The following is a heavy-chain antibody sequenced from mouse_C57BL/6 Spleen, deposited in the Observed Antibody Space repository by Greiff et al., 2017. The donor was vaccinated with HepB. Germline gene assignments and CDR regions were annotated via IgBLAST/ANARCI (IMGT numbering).Heavy chain of an antibody. D-gene: IGHD2-4*01. CDR2: VSSGSSTS. CDR3: ARPDYGYAMDS. CDR1: GFTFSDFG. V-gene: IGHV5-17*01. J-gene: IGHJ4*01. Sequence: VRLVESGGGLVKPGGSLKPSGAASGFTFSDFGMHWFRQAPEKGLEGFAYVSSGSSTSYYADTVKGLFTISRDNAKNTLFLQMTRLRSEDTAMYYCARPDYGYAMDSWGQGTSVTVSS.